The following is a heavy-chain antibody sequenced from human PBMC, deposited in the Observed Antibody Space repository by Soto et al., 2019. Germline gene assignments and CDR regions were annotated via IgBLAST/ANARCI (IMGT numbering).Heavy chain of an antibody. V-gene: IGHV3-23*01. Sequence: GGSLRLSCAASGFTFSSYAMSWVRQAPGKGLEWVSAISGSGGSTYYADSVKGRFTISRDNSKNTLYLQMNSLRAEDTAVYYCAKTQWFGEHRGDAFDIWGQGTMVTVSS. CDR3: AKTQWFGEHRGDAFDI. CDR1: GFTFSSYA. CDR2: ISGSGGST. J-gene: IGHJ3*02. D-gene: IGHD3-10*01.